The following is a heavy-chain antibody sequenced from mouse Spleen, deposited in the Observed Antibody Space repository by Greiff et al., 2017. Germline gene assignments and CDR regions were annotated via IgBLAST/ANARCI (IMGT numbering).Heavy chain of an antibody. J-gene: IGHJ3*01. Sequence: VKLVESGAELVRPGTSVKISCKASGYAFTNYWLGWVKQRPGHGLEWIGDIYPGSGNTYYNEKFKGKATLTADKSSSTAYMQLSSLTSEDSAVYFCARETGTGRFAYWGQGTLVTVSA. V-gene: IGHV1-63*01. CDR1: GYAFTNYW. CDR3: ARETGTGRFAY. D-gene: IGHD4-1*01. CDR2: IYPGSGNT.